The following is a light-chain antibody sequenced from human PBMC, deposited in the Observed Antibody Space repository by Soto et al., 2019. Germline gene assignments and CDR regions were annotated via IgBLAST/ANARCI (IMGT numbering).Light chain of an antibody. Sequence: IQLSHCLSSLSASIGDRVIITCRASQGISSYLAWYQQKPGKAPKLLIYAASTLQSGVPSRFSGSGSGTDFTLTISSLQPEDFATYYCQQLNSYPPWTFGQGTIVDIK. CDR2: AAS. CDR3: QQLNSYPPWT. CDR1: QGISSY. J-gene: IGKJ1*01. V-gene: IGKV1-9*01.